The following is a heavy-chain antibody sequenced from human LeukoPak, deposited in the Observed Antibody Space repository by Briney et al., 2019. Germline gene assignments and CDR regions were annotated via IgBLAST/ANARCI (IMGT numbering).Heavy chain of an antibody. V-gene: IGHV3-23*01. CDR3: AKAPLGRCSGAICYYFDY. Sequence: GGSLRLSCAASGFSFSVYWMHWVRQAPGKGLEWVSAISGSDAGTYYADSVKGRFTISRDNSKNTLYLQMNSLRAEDAAVYYCAKAPLGRCSGAICYYFDYWGQGTLVTVSS. CDR2: ISGSDAGT. J-gene: IGHJ4*02. CDR1: GFSFSVYW. D-gene: IGHD2-15*01.